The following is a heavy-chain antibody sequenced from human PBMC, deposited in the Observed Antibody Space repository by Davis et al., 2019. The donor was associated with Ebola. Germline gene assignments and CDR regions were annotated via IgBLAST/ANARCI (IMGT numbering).Heavy chain of an antibody. CDR1: GGSLTGHY. V-gene: IGHV4-59*11. J-gene: IGHJ3*02. CDR3: ARAMVTMVSFAFDI. D-gene: IGHD3-10*01. Sequence: MPSETLSLTCNVSGGSLTGHYWAWIRQPPGKGLEFIGYIRYSGSTNYNPSLEGRVTMSVDTSKNQFSLKLRSVTAADTAVYYCARAMVTMVSFAFDIWGPGTVVTVSS. CDR2: IRYSGST.